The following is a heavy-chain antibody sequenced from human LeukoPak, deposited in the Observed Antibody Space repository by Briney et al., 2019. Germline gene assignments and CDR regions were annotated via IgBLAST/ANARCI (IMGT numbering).Heavy chain of an antibody. V-gene: IGHV4-39*07. J-gene: IGHJ5*02. CDR3: ARDVRDYDILTGYFFSREQTDWFDP. CDR1: GGSISSYY. CDR2: IYYSGST. D-gene: IGHD3-9*01. Sequence: SETLSLTCTVSGGSISSYYWGWIRQPPGKGLEWIGSIYYSGSTYYNPSLKSRVTISVDTSKNQFSLKLSSVTAADTAVYYCARDVRDYDILTGYFFSREQTDWFDPWGQETLATVSS.